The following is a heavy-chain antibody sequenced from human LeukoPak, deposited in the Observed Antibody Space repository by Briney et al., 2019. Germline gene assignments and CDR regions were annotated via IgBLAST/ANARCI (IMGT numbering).Heavy chain of an antibody. CDR1: VGSVSHYY. D-gene: IGHD3-10*01. V-gene: IGHV4-59*02. CDR2: VYYSGST. CDR3: ATGRYYYGSEY. J-gene: IGHJ4*01. Sequence: SETLSLTCTVSVGSVSHYYWSWIRQPPGKGLEWIGYVYYSGSTDYNPSLKSRVTISLDTSKNQFSLKLSSVTAADTAVYYCATGRYYYGSEYWGQGTLFTVSS.